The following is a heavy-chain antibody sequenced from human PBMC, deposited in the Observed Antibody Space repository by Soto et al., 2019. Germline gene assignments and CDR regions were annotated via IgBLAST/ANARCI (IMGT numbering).Heavy chain of an antibody. J-gene: IGHJ6*02. CDR2: ISGRSSAI. D-gene: IGHD2-15*01. V-gene: IGHV3-48*02. Sequence: EVQLVESGGGLVQPGGSLRLSCAASGFTFSTYSLTWVRQAPGKGLEWVSYISGRSSAIYYADSVKGRFTISRDNAKNSLYLQMNSLRDEDTAVYYCARCASGGYYNYGMDVWGQGTTVTVSS. CDR1: GFTFSTYS. CDR3: ARCASGGYYNYGMDV.